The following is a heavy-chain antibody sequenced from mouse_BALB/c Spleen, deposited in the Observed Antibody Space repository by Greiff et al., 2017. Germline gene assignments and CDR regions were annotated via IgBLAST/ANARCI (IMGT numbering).Heavy chain of an antibody. D-gene: IGHD1-1*01. CDR2: IYPGDGDT. J-gene: IGHJ4*01. CDR1: GYTFTSYW. Sequence: VQLQQSGAELARPGASVKLSCKASGYTFTSYWMQWVKQRPGQGLEWIGAIYPGDGDTRYTQKFKGKATLTADKSSSTAYMQLSSLASEDSAVYYCARDRGYYGSSYYAMDYWGQGTSVTVSS. CDR3: ARDRGYYGSSYYAMDY. V-gene: IGHV1-87*01.